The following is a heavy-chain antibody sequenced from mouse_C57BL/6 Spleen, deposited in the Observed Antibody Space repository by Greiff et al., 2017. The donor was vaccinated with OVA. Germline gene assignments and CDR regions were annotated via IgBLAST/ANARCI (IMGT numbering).Heavy chain of an antibody. D-gene: IGHD3-2*02. V-gene: IGHV5-4*01. CDR2: ISDGGSYT. CDR1: GFTFSSYA. CDR3: ARGDSSGFAWFAY. Sequence: EVQLVESGGGLVKPGGSLKLSCAASGFTFSSYAMSWVRQTPEKRLEWVATISDGGSYTYYPDNVKGRFTISRDNAKNNLYLQMSHLKSEDTAMYYCARGDSSGFAWFAYWGQGTLVTVSA. J-gene: IGHJ3*01.